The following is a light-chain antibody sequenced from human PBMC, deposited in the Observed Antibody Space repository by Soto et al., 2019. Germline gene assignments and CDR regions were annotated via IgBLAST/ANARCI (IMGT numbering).Light chain of an antibody. CDR1: QSVSSN. Sequence: EIVMTQSPATLSVPPGERATLSCRASQSVSSNLAWYQQKPGQAPRLLIYGASTRATGIPARFSGSGSGTEFTLTISSXQSEDFAVYYCQQYNNWPQTFGQGTKVDIK. CDR2: GAS. CDR3: QQYNNWPQT. V-gene: IGKV3-15*01. J-gene: IGKJ1*01.